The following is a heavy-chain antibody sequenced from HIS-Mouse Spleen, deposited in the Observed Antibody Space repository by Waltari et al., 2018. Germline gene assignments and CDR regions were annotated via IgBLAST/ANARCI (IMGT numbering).Heavy chain of an antibody. Sequence: QLQLQESGPGLVKPSETLSLTCTVHGGPISSSSYYWGWIRQPPGKGLEWIGSIYYSGSTYYNPSLKSRVTISVDTSKTQFSLKLSSVTAADTAVYYCAREIPYSSSWYDWYFDLWGRGTLVTVSS. CDR1: GGPISSSSYY. D-gene: IGHD6-13*01. J-gene: IGHJ2*01. CDR3: AREIPYSSSWYDWYFDL. V-gene: IGHV4-39*07. CDR2: IYYSGST.